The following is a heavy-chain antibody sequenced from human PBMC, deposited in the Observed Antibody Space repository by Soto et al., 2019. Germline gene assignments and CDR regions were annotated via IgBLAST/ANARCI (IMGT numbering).Heavy chain of an antibody. CDR3: AGTWTYCSGGSCYRHNWFDP. CDR1: GGSISSSRYY. V-gene: IGHV4-39*01. D-gene: IGHD2-15*01. CDR2: IYYSGST. J-gene: IGHJ5*02. Sequence: SETLSLTCTVSGGSISSSRYYLGWIRQPPGKGLEWIGSIYYSGSTYYNPSLKSRVTISVDTSKNQFSLKLSSVTAADTAVYYCAGTWTYCSGGSCYRHNWFDPWGQGTLVTAPQ.